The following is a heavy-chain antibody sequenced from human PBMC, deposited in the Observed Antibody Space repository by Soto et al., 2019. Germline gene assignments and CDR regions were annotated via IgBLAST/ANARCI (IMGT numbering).Heavy chain of an antibody. D-gene: IGHD6-19*01. CDR2: ILYSGSI. CDR3: ARLGSSGWYQGSYFDY. V-gene: IGHV4-39*01. Sequence: QLQLQESGPGLVKPSETLSLTCTVSGGSITRNNHYWGWIRQSPGKGLEWIGSILYSGSINYNPSLKTRVPISVGTSKNQSSLKMSSVTAADTAVYYCARLGSSGWYQGSYFDYWGQGTRVTVSS. J-gene: IGHJ4*02. CDR1: GGSITRNNHY.